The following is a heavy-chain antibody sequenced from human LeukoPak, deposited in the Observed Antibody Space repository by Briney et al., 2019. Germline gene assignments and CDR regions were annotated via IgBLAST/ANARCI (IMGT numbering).Heavy chain of an antibody. D-gene: IGHD2-8*01. CDR1: GGSISSYY. CDR2: IYYSGST. CDR3: ARDRNGWFDP. J-gene: IGHJ5*02. V-gene: IGHV4-59*12. Sequence: SSETLSLTCTVSGGSISSYYWSWIRQPPGKGLEWIGYIYYSGSTNYNPSLKSRVTISVDKSKNQFSLKLSSVTAADTAVYYCARDRNGWFDPWGQGTLVTVSS.